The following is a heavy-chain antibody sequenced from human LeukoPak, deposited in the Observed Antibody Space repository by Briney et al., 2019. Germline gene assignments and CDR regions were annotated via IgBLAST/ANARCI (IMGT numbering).Heavy chain of an antibody. CDR1: GYTFTSYG. CDR3: ARVSLEDFWSGYYY. J-gene: IGHJ4*02. CDR2: IIPILGIA. D-gene: IGHD3-3*01. V-gene: IGHV1-69*04. Sequence: SVKVSCKASGYTFTSYGISWVRQAPGQGLEWMGRIIPILGIANYAQKFQGRVTITADKSTSTAYMELSSLRSEDTAVYYCARVSLEDFWSGYYYWGQGTLVTVSS.